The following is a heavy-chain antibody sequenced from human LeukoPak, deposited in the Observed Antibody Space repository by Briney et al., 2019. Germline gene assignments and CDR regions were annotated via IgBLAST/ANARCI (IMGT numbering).Heavy chain of an antibody. CDR2: IKQDGSEK. D-gene: IGHD3-10*01. CDR3: ARAAWFGELVYYYYYMDA. J-gene: IGHJ6*03. Sequence: GGSRSLSCAASGFTFSSYWMSWVRQAPGKGLEWVANIKQDGSEKYYVDSVKGRFTISRDNAKNSLYLQMNSLRAEDTAVYYCARAAWFGELVYYYYYMDAWGKGTTVTISS. CDR1: GFTFSSYW. V-gene: IGHV3-7*01.